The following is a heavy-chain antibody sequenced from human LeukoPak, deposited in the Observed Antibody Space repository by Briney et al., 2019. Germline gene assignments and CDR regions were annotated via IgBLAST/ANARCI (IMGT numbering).Heavy chain of an antibody. V-gene: IGHV1-18*01. CDR3: ARSPQAEDAFDI. CDR1: GYTFTSYG. CDR2: ISAYNGNT. J-gene: IGHJ3*02. Sequence: AAVKVSCKASGYTFTSYGISWVRQAPGQGLEWMGWISAYNGNTNYAQKLQGRVTMTTDTSTSTAYMELRSLRSDDTAVYYCARSPQAEDAFDIWGQGTMVTVSS.